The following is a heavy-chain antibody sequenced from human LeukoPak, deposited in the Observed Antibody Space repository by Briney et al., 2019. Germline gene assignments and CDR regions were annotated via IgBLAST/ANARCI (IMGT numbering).Heavy chain of an antibody. V-gene: IGHV4-39*01. CDR3: ARLRPVVPAAYAPYYYYYMDV. CDR1: GGSTSSSSYY. CDR2: IYYSGST. D-gene: IGHD2-2*01. Sequence: PSETLSLTCTVSGGSTSSSSYYWGWIRKPPGKGLEWIVSIYYSGSTYYNPSLKSRVTISVDTSKNQFSLKLSSVTAADTAVYYCARLRPVVPAAYAPYYYYYMDVWGKGTTVTVSS. J-gene: IGHJ6*03.